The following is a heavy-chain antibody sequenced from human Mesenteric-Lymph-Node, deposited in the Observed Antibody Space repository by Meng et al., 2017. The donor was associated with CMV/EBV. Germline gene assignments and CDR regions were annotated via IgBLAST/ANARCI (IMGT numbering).Heavy chain of an antibody. CDR3: ARYYTAYDSAFDI. V-gene: IGHV1-8*03. D-gene: IGHD5-12*01. CDR1: GYTFTSYD. J-gene: IGHJ3*02. CDR2: MNPNSGNT. Sequence: ASVKVSCKASGYTFTSYDINWVRQATGQGLEWMGWMNPNSGNTGYAQKFQGRVTITRNTSISTAYMELSSLRSEDTAVYYCARYYTAYDSAFDIWGQGTMVTVSS.